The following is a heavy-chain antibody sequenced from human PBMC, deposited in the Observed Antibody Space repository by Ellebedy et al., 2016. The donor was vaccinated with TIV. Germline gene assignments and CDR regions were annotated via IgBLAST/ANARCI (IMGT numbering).Heavy chain of an antibody. CDR1: GFTFSGYS. J-gene: IGHJ4*02. CDR3: AREGTKGWYPY. CDR2: ISSDGGEK. D-gene: IGHD6-19*01. Sequence: GESLKISCEGSGFTFSGYSMHWVRQAPGKGLEWVAVISSDGGEKHYADFVEGRFTISRDNSRTTLYLEMNSLRPEDTAVYFCAREGTKGWYPYWGQGTLVTVSS. V-gene: IGHV3-30-3*01.